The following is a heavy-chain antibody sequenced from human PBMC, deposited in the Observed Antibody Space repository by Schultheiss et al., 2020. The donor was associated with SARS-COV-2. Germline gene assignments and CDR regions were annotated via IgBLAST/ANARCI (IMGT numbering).Heavy chain of an antibody. CDR3: ALSYVGGGPFDY. Sequence: SETLSLTCTVSGGSISSYYWSWIRQPPGKGLEWIGYIYYSGSTNYNPSLKSRVTISVDTSKNQFSLKLSSVTAADTAVYYCALSYVGGGPFDYWGQGTLVTVSS. J-gene: IGHJ4*02. CDR1: GGSISSYY. V-gene: IGHV4-59*08. CDR2: IYYSGST. D-gene: IGHD3-16*01.